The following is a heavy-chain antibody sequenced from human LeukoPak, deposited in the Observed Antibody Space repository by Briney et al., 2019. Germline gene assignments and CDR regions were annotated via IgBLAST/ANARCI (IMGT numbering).Heavy chain of an antibody. J-gene: IGHJ5*02. V-gene: IGHV4-39*01. Sequence: SETLSLTCIASGASISSGSFYWGWVRQPPGKELEWIASISHHGNTFYNPSLNSRVTIFVDTSKNQFSLRLSSVTAADTAVYYCARHDDGDHGDPNWFDLWGQGTLVIVSS. CDR2: ISHHGNT. D-gene: IGHD4-17*01. CDR3: ARHDDGDHGDPNWFDL. CDR1: GASISSGSFY.